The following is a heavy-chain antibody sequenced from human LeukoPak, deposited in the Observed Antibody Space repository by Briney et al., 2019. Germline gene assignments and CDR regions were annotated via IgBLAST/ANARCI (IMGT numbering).Heavy chain of an antibody. CDR1: GYTFTGYY. Sequence: ASVKVSCKASGYTFTGYYMHWVRQAPGQGLEWMGWINPNSGGTNYAQKFQGRVTMTRDTSISTAYMELRSLRSDDTAVYYCARVYTYCSSSSCHDYWGQGTLVTVSS. CDR2: INPNSGGT. J-gene: IGHJ4*02. V-gene: IGHV1-2*02. CDR3: ARVYTYCSSSSCHDY. D-gene: IGHD2-2*01.